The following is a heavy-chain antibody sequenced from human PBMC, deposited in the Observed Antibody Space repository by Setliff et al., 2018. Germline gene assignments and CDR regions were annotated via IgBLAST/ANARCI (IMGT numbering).Heavy chain of an antibody. V-gene: IGHV3-30*07. CDR3: ARGNFYYFDRTGRGPNWFDP. Sequence: PGGSLRLSCAASGFTFSNYAIHWVRQAPGKGLEWVAVISNDGSNKFYADSVKGRFTISRDNATNSLYLQMNSLRAEDTAVYYCARGNFYYFDRTGRGPNWFDPWGQGTLVTVSS. CDR1: GFTFSNYA. J-gene: IGHJ5*02. D-gene: IGHD3-22*01. CDR2: ISNDGSNK.